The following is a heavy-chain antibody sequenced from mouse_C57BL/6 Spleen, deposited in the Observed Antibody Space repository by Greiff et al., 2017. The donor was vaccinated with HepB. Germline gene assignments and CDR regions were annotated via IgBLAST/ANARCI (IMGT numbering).Heavy chain of an antibody. CDR3: AREAGVDY. CDR1: GYAFSSSW. J-gene: IGHJ4*01. CDR2: IYPGDGDT. Sequence: VKLMESGPELVKPGASVKISCKASGYAFSSSWMNWVKQRPGKGLEWIGRIYPGDGDTNYNGKFKGKATLTADKSSSTAYMQLSSLTSEDSAVYFCAREAGVDYWGQGTSVTVSS. V-gene: IGHV1-82*01.